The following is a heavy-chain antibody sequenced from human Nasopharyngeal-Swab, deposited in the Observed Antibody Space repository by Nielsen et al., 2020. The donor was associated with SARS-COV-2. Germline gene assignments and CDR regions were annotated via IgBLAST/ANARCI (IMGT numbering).Heavy chain of an antibody. CDR3: ARVGLGYNWNYFDPYYYYGMDV. CDR2: IKQDGSEK. D-gene: IGHD1-7*01. CDR1: GFTFSSYW. J-gene: IGHJ6*02. Sequence: GGSLRLSCAASGFTFSSYWMSWVRQAPGKGLEWVANIKQDGSEKYYVDSVKGRFTISRDNAKNSLYLQMNSLRAEDTAVYYCARVGLGYNWNYFDPYYYYGMDVWGQGTTVTGSS. V-gene: IGHV3-7*03.